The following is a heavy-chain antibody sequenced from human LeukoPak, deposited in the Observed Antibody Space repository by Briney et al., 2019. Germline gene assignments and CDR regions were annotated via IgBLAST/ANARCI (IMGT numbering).Heavy chain of an antibody. CDR3: ARDLSAGYSSNWYDY. Sequence: PGGSQRLSCAASGFTFSSYDMHWVRQATGKGLEWVSAIGTAGDTYYPGSVKGRFTISRENAKNSLYLQMNSLRAEDTAVYYCARDLSAGYSSNWYDYWGQGTLVTVSS. J-gene: IGHJ5*01. D-gene: IGHD6-13*01. CDR2: IGTAGDT. CDR1: GFTFSSYD. V-gene: IGHV3-13*01.